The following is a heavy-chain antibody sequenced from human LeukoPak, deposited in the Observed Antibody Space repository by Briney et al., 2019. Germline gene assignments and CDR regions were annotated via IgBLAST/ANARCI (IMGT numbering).Heavy chain of an antibody. J-gene: IGHJ4*02. CDR3: GRSGGYHPLDY. Sequence: ASVKVSCKTSGYTFTSYDINWERQAPGQGLEWMGWMNANSGDAGFAQKFQGRVTMTRDTSINTAYMELSSLRSEDTAVYYCGRSGGYHPLDYWGQGTLVTVSS. CDR2: MNANSGDA. CDR1: GYTFTSYD. V-gene: IGHV1-8*01. D-gene: IGHD5-12*01.